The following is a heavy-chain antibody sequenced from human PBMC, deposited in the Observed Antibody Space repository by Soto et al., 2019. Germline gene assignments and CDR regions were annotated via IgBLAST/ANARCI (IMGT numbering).Heavy chain of an antibody. CDR1: GYTLTTFF. J-gene: IGHJ6*02. D-gene: IGHD1-26*01. CDR2: INPGYPAGRST. CDR3: AREAIVAGATTGMDA. V-gene: IGHV1-46*01. Sequence: QVQLVQSGAEVKKPGASVKVYCKASGYTLTTFFMHWVRQAPGQGLEWMGVINPGYPAGRSTTYPQKLQGRFTMTTDTSTSPVYMELSMLRSDDTAVYYCAREAIVAGATTGMDARGQGTKVTVSS.